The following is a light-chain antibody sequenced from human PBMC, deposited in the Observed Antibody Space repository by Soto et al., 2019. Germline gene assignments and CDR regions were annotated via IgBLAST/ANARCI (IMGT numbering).Light chain of an antibody. J-gene: IGLJ1*01. CDR3: GSWDSSMSAYV. CDR2: DDN. CDR1: SSNIGGNS. V-gene: IGLV1-51*01. Sequence: SVMTQPPSVSAAPGQTVTISCSGSSSNIGGNSVSWYQQLPGTAPKLLIYDDNKRPSGIPDRFSGSKSGTSATLGITGFQTGDEADYYCGSWDSSMSAYVFGTGTKVT.